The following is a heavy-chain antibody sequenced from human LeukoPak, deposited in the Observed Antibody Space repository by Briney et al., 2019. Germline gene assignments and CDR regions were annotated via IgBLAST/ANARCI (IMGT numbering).Heavy chain of an antibody. Sequence: ASVKVSCKVYGYTLTELSMHWVRQAPGKGLEWMGGFDPEDGETIYAQKFQGRVTMTEDTSTDTAYMELSSLRSEDTAVYYCARFIEDYGDYARKGAFDIWGQGTMVTVSS. J-gene: IGHJ3*02. CDR3: ARFIEDYGDYARKGAFDI. D-gene: IGHD4-17*01. CDR2: FDPEDGET. CDR1: GYTLTELS. V-gene: IGHV1-24*01.